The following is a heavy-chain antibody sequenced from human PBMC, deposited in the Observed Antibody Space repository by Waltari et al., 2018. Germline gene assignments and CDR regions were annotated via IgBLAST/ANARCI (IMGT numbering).Heavy chain of an antibody. CDR2: IYHSGST. D-gene: IGHD3-16*02. V-gene: IGHV4-38-2*01. J-gene: IGHJ4*02. Sequence: QVQLQESGPGLVKPSETLSLTCAVSGYSISSGYYWGWLRQPPGKGLEWIGSIYHSGSTYYNPSLKSRVTISVDTSKNQFSLKLSSVTAADTAVYYCARAKLGGVIVLYFDYWGQGTLVTVSS. CDR1: GYSISSGYY. CDR3: ARAKLGGVIVLYFDY.